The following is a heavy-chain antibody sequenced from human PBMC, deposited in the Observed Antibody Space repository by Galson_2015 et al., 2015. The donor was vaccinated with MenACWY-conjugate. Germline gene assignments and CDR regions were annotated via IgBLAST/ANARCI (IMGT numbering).Heavy chain of an antibody. V-gene: IGHV6-1*01. CDR3: ARRHSKSAYYYSGMDV. Sequence: CAISGDSVSGHRAAWTGIRQSPSGGREWLGWTFYRSQWCNESAESVIGRIIINADTSKNQFSLQLNSGTPEATAVYFCARRHSKSAYYYSGMDVWGHGTTVTVSS. CDR1: GDSVSGHRAA. D-gene: IGHD6-13*01. J-gene: IGHJ6*02. CDR2: TFYRSQWCN.